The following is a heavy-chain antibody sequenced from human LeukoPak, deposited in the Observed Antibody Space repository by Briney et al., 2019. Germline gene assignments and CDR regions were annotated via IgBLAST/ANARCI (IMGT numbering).Heavy chain of an antibody. D-gene: IGHD2-2*02. Sequence: SETLSLTCTVSGGSISSYYWSWIRQPPGKGLEWIGEINHSGSTNYNPSLKSRVTISVDTSKNQFSLKLSSVTAADTAVYYCARQSGPAAITYYFDYWGQGTLVTVSS. J-gene: IGHJ4*02. CDR3: ARQSGPAAITYYFDY. CDR2: INHSGST. CDR1: GGSISSYY. V-gene: IGHV4-34*01.